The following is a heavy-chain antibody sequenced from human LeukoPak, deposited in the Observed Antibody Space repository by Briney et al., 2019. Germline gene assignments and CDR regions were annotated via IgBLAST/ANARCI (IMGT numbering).Heavy chain of an antibody. CDR1: WVSITSYY. V-gene: IGHV4-59*01. J-gene: IGHJ4*02. Sequence: SETLSLTCAVSWVSITSYYWKWLRQPPGKGLEWIGYIHHTGKNWYNPPLQSRVTLSVDTSKSEFSLRLNSVTAADTAVYYCAKWHEKLLAFDSWGQGTLVTVSS. CDR3: AKWHEKLLAFDS. CDR2: IHHTGKN. D-gene: IGHD1-7*01.